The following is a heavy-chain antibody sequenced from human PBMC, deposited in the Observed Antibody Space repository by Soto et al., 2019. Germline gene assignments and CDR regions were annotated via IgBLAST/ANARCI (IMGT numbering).Heavy chain of an antibody. CDR2: IYPGDSDT. J-gene: IGHJ4*02. V-gene: IGHV5-51*01. Sequence: GESLKISCKASGYSFTTYWIGWVRQMPGKGLEWMGIIYPGDSDTRYSPSFQGQVTISADKSISTAYLQWSSLKTSDSAMFYCARKDIAGNSVDFWGQGTLVTVSS. CDR3: ARKDIAGNSVDF. D-gene: IGHD6-13*01. CDR1: GYSFTTYW.